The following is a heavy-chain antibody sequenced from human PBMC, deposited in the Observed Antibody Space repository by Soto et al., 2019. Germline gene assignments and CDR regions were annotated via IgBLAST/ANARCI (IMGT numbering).Heavy chain of an antibody. CDR3: ATIVYGSGGYTDY. Sequence: PSETLSLTCTVSGGSISSGGYYWSWIRQHPGKGLEWIGNIYYSGSTYYNPSLKSRVTMSVDTSKNQFSLKLSSVTAADTAVYYCATIVYGSGGYTDYWGQGNLVTVSS. CDR2: IYYSGST. D-gene: IGHD3-22*01. V-gene: IGHV4-31*03. J-gene: IGHJ4*02. CDR1: GGSISSGGYY.